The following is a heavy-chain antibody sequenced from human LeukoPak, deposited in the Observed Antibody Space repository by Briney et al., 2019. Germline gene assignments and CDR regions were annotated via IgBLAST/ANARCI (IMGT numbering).Heavy chain of an antibody. CDR1: GGTFSSYA. CDR2: IIPIFGTA. V-gene: IGHV1-69*05. Sequence: GASVKVSCKASGGTFSSYAISWVRQAPGQGLEWMGGIIPIFGTANYAQKFQGRVTMTRDTSISTAYMELSRLRSDDTAVYYCARGPAVAGNSDFDYWGQGTLVTVSS. J-gene: IGHJ4*02. CDR3: ARGPAVAGNSDFDY. D-gene: IGHD6-19*01.